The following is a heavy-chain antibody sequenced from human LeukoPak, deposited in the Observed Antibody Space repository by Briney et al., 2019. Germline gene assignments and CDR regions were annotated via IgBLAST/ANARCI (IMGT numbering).Heavy chain of an antibody. Sequence: ASVKVSCKASGGTFSSYAISWVRQAPGQGLEWMGGIIPIFGTANYAQKFQGRVTITADESTSTAYMELSSLRSEDTAVYYCARGSLSVVAAALGFDYWGQGTLVTVSS. J-gene: IGHJ4*02. CDR1: GGTFSSYA. D-gene: IGHD2-15*01. CDR3: ARGSLSVVAAALGFDY. V-gene: IGHV1-69*01. CDR2: IIPIFGTA.